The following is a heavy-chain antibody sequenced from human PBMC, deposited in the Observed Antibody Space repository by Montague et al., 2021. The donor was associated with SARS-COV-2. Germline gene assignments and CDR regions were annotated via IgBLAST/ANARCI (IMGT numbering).Heavy chain of an antibody. D-gene: IGHD4-23*01. Sequence: SETLSLTCAVAGDSGVGEHWRRAGEHPAEGQELAGLVCCSWIENKHSLNSRVTMSLDTSKNHFSLNLIPVTAADTAVYYCAKASRGYGGDFDSWGQGTLVIVSS. J-gene: IGHJ4*02. CDR1: GDSGVGEH. V-gene: IGHV4-59*02. CDR3: AKASRGYGGDFDS. CDR2: VCCSWIE.